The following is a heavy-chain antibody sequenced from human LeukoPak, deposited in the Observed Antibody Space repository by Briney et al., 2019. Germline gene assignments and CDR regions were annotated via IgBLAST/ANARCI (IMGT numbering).Heavy chain of an antibody. Sequence: PGRSLRLSCAASGFTFSSYGMHWVRQAPGKGLEWVAVIWYDGRNKYYADSVKGRFTISRDNSKNTLYLQMNSLRAEDTAVYHCAREGRESSGYDYWGQGTLVTVSS. D-gene: IGHD3-22*01. V-gene: IGHV3-33*01. CDR2: IWYDGRNK. J-gene: IGHJ4*02. CDR3: AREGRESSGYDY. CDR1: GFTFSSYG.